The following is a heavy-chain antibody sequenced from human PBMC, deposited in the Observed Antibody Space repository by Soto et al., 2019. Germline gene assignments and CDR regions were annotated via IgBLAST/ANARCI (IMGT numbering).Heavy chain of an antibody. Sequence: SETLSLTCAVSGGSISSSNWWSWVRQPPGKGLEWIGEIYHSGSTNYNPSLKSRVTISVDKSKNQFSLKLSSVTAADTAVYYWGGFTALGFFWFDPWGQGTLVTSPQ. J-gene: IGHJ5*02. D-gene: IGHD3-16*01. CDR2: IYHSGST. CDR1: GGSISSSNW. V-gene: IGHV4-4*02. CDR3: GGFTALGFFWFDP.